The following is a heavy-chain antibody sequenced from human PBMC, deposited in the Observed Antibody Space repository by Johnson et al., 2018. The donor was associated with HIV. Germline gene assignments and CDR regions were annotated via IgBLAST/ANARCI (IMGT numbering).Heavy chain of an antibody. Sequence: VESGGGVVQPGRSLRLSFAASGFTFSSYGMSWVRQAPGQGLEWVSGVTGPGGDTYYANSVKGRFTIFSDTSKNQLYLQMGSLRAEDMAVYYCARASGVWDAFDIWGQWTVVTVSS. V-gene: IGHV3-64*01. CDR3: ARASGVWDAFDI. J-gene: IGHJ3*02. CDR1: GFTFSSYG. CDR2: VTGPGGDT. D-gene: IGHD2-21*01.